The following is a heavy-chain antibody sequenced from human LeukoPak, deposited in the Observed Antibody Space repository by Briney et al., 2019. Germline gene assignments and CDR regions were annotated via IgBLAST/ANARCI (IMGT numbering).Heavy chain of an antibody. Sequence: SQTLSLTCAISGDSVSSNTAAWHWIRQSPSRGLEWLGRTYYRSKWYNDYAVSVKSRITINPVTSKNQFSLQLNSVTPEDTAVYYCARVGPMVRGVIDRYYGMDVWGKGTTVTVSS. V-gene: IGHV6-1*01. D-gene: IGHD3-10*01. CDR3: ARVGPMVRGVIDRYYGMDV. CDR1: GDSVSSNTAA. CDR2: TYYRSKWYN. J-gene: IGHJ6*04.